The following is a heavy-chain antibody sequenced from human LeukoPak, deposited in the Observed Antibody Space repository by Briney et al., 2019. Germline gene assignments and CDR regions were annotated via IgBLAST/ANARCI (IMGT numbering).Heavy chain of an antibody. D-gene: IGHD3-3*01. Sequence: GGSLRLSCAASGFTFSNYGMHWVRQAPGKGLEWVAAIWYDGSNKYYGDSVKGRFTISRDNSKNTLYLQMNSLRGEDTAVYYCAPDLRGAAWSLDYWGQGTLVTVSS. CDR1: GFTFSNYG. J-gene: IGHJ4*02. V-gene: IGHV3-33*01. CDR2: IWYDGSNK. CDR3: APDLRGAAWSLDY.